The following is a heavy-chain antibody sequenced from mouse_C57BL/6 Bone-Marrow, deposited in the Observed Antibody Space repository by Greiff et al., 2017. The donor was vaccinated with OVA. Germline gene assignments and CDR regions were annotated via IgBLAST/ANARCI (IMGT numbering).Heavy chain of an antibody. Sequence: DVHLVESGGGLVKPGGSLKLSCAASGFTFSSYTMSWVRQTPEKRLEWVATISGGGGNTYYPDSVKGRFTISRDNAKNTLYLQMSSLRSEDTALYYCARQDYGWFAYWGQGTLVTVSA. D-gene: IGHD1-1*01. CDR3: ARQDYGWFAY. J-gene: IGHJ3*01. CDR2: ISGGGGNT. CDR1: GFTFSSYT. V-gene: IGHV5-9*01.